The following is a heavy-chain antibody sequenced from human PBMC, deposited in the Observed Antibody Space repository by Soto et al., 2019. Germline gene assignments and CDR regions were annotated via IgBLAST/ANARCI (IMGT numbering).Heavy chain of an antibody. CDR3: ARAAGWFEH. CDR2: ITNSGGKK. V-gene: IGHV3-11*01. CDR1: GFSFSDYY. J-gene: IGHJ5*02. Sequence: QVQLVESGGGLVKPGGSLRLSCAASGFSFSDYYMTWIRQTPGQGLERVSYITNSGGKKDYADSVKGRFTISRDNAKSFLYQQMNSLRAEDTAVYYGARAAGWFEHWGQGTLVTVSS.